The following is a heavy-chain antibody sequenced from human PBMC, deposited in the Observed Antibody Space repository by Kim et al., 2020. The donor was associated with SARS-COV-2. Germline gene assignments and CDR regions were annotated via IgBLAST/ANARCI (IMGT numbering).Heavy chain of an antibody. V-gene: IGHV3-21*01. D-gene: IGHD2-8*01. CDR2: ISSTSHFI. CDR1: GFTFNTYS. Sequence: GGSLRLSRAASGFTFNTYSMNWVRQAPGKGLEWVSSISSTSHFIYYAESVKGRFTVSRDNAQNSLFLQMNSLRTEDTALYYCARPSCTTATCNFDYWGQGALVTVSS. J-gene: IGHJ4*02. CDR3: ARPSCTTATCNFDY.